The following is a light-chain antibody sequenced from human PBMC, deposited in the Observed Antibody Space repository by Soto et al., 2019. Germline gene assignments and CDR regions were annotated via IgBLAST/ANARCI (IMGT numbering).Light chain of an antibody. V-gene: IGLV2-23*01. J-gene: IGLJ1*01. CDR3: CAYAGSNTYV. Sequence: QSVLTQPASVSGSPGQSITISCTGTSSDVGNYNLVSWYQQHPGKAPKLMIYEGRKRPSGVSNRFSGSKSGNTASLTISGLQSEDEADYYCCAYAGSNTYVFGTGTKLTVL. CDR1: SSDVGNYNL. CDR2: EGR.